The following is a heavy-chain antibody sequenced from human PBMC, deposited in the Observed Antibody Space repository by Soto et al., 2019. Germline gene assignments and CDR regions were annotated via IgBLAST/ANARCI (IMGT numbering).Heavy chain of an antibody. CDR1: GYTFTSYD. V-gene: IGHV1-8*01. CDR3: AGWGVGVTYYYYYYMDV. Sequence: GASVKVSCKASGYTFTSYDINWVRQATGQGLEWMGWMNPNSGNTGYAQKFQGRVTMTRNTSISTAYMELSSLRSEDTAVYYCAGWGVGVTYYYYYYMDVWGKGTTVTVSS. J-gene: IGHJ6*03. D-gene: IGHD1-26*01. CDR2: MNPNSGNT.